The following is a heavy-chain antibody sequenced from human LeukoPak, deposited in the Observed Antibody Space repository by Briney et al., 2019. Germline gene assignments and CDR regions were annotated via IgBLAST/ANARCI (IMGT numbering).Heavy chain of an antibody. CDR2: IYYNGVT. D-gene: IGHD2-15*01. CDR3: ARERRAVVASPYYMDV. J-gene: IGHJ6*03. V-gene: IGHV4-59*12. Sequence: SETLSLTCTASGGSIRSDYWSWIRQPPGKGLEWIGYIYYNGVTNCDPSLKSRVTISVDTFQNRFSLKLSSVTAADTAVYYCARERRAVVASPYYMDVWGKGTTVTVSS. CDR1: GGSIRSDY.